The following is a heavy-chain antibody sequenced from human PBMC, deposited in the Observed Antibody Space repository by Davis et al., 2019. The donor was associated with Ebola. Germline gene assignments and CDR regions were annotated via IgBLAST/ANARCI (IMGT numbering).Heavy chain of an antibody. CDR1: GYTFTGYY. CDR3: ARAQFPTTSDH. J-gene: IGHJ4*02. D-gene: IGHD1-1*01. V-gene: IGHV1-18*04. Sequence: ASVKVSCKASGYTFTGYYMHWVRQAPGQGLEWMGWINPHNGNTNYAQNVQGRVTMTTNTSTSTAYMEVGSLRSDDTAVYFCARAQFPTTSDHWGQGTLVTVSS. CDR2: INPHNGNT.